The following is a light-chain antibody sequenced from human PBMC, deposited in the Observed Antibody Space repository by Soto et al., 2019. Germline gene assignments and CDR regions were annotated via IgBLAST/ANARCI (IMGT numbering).Light chain of an antibody. Sequence: DIQMTQAPSSLSASVGDRVTITCRARQDISTYLAWYQQKPGKVPKLLISAACTLQSGVPPRFSGSGSGTDFTLTISSLQPEDVATYYCQKYDNAPLTFGGGTKVEIK. CDR3: QKYDNAPLT. J-gene: IGKJ4*01. CDR2: AAC. CDR1: QDISTY. V-gene: IGKV1-27*01.